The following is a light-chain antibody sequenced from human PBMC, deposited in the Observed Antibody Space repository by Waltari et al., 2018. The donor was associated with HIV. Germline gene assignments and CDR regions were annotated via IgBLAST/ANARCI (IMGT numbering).Light chain of an antibody. V-gene: IGKV1-5*03. J-gene: IGKJ4*01. CDR2: KAS. CDR1: QSINVW. Sequence: TQLPQPPSSRSALLVDRATITCRASQSINVWLAWYQQNPGKAPNLLIFKASSPKSGVPSRFSGSGSGTEFTLTISSLQPDDSATYYCQQYDTSPITFGDGTRVEI. CDR3: QQYDTSPIT.